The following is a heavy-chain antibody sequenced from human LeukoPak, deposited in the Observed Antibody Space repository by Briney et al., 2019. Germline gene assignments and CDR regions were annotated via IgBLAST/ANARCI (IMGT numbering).Heavy chain of an antibody. CDR1: GFTFSSYA. D-gene: IGHD3-3*02. Sequence: GGSLRLSCAASGFTFSSYAMHWVRQAPGKGLEWVAVISYDGSKKYYADSVKGRFTISRDNSKNTLYLQMNSLRAEDTAVYYCARVALDWGQGTLVTVSS. J-gene: IGHJ4*02. CDR2: ISYDGSKK. CDR3: ARVALD. V-gene: IGHV3-30-3*01.